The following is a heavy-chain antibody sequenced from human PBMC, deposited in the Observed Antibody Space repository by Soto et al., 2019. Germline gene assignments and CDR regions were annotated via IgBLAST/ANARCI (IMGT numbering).Heavy chain of an antibody. V-gene: IGHV4-34*01. Sequence: SETLSLTCAVYGGSFSAYYWSWIRQPPGKGLEWIGEINHSGGTSYNPSLKSRVTISVDTSKSQFSLKLTSVTAADRAVYYCARGSADTVDSSGFYEYWGQRTPVTVSS. CDR1: GGSFSAYY. CDR3: ARGSADTVDSSGFYEY. J-gene: IGHJ4*02. CDR2: INHSGGT. D-gene: IGHD3-22*01.